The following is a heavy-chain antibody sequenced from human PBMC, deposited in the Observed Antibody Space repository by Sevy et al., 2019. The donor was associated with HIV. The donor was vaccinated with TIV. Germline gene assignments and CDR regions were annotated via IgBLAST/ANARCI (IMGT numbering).Heavy chain of an antibody. CDR3: ARDPHYGDAYFDY. V-gene: IGHV1-69*06. D-gene: IGHD4-17*01. CDR2: IIPIFGTA. CDR1: GGTFSSYA. J-gene: IGHJ4*02. Sequence: ASVKVSCKASGGTFSSYAMSWVRQAPGQGLEWMGGIIPIFGTANYAQKFQGRVTITADKSTSTAYMELSSLRSEDTAVYYCARDPHYGDAYFDYWGQGTLVTVSS.